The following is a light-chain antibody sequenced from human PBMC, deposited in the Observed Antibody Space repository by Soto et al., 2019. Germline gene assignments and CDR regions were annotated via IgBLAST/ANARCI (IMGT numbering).Light chain of an antibody. CDR1: QSVGSSY. V-gene: IGKV3-20*01. CDR2: GAS. J-gene: IGKJ3*01. Sequence: EIVWTQTPGTLCLSPGERATLSCRASQSVGSSYLAWYLQKPGQAPRLLIYGASDRATGIPDRFSGSGSGTDITQMISGLEAGNFAVYYCKRDRTPPWTIGPGTKVDIK. CDR3: KRDRTPPWT.